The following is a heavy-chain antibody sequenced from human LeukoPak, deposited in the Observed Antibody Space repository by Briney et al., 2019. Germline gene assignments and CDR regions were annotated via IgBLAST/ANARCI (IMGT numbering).Heavy chain of an antibody. CDR2: INHSGST. J-gene: IGHJ6*03. V-gene: IGHV4-34*01. CDR3: ARGPPYWSYYMDV. CDR1: GGSFSGYY. Sequence: SETLSLTCAVYGGSFSGYYWSWIRQPPGKGLEWIGEINHSGSTNYNPSLKSRVTISVDTSKNQFSLKLSSVTAADTAVYYCARGPPYWSYYMDVWGKGTTVTVSS. D-gene: IGHD2-8*02.